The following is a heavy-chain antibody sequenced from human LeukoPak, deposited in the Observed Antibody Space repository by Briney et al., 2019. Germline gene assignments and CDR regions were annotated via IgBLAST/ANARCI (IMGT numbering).Heavy chain of an antibody. Sequence: SETLSLTCTVSGGSISSSSYYWGWIRQPPGKGLEWIGSIYYSGSTYYNPSLKSRVTISVDTSKNQFSLKLSSVTAADTAVYYCATPNYCDSSGIFPFDYWGQGTLVTVSS. CDR3: ATPNYCDSSGIFPFDY. D-gene: IGHD3-22*01. CDR1: GGSISSSSYY. J-gene: IGHJ4*02. CDR2: IYYSGST. V-gene: IGHV4-39*01.